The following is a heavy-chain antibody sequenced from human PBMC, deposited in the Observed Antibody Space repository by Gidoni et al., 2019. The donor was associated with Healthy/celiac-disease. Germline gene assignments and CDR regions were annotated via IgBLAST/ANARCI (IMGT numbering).Heavy chain of an antibody. J-gene: IGHJ4*02. Sequence: QAQLVESGGGVVQPGRSLRLSCAASGFTFSSYAMHWVRQAPGKGLEWVAVISYDGSNKDYADSVKGRFTISRDNSKNTLYLQMNSLRAEDTAVYYCARVPAVTAGDWEFDYWGQGTLVTVSS. CDR2: ISYDGSNK. D-gene: IGHD2-2*01. CDR3: ARVPAVTAGDWEFDY. CDR1: GFTFSSYA. V-gene: IGHV3-30-3*01.